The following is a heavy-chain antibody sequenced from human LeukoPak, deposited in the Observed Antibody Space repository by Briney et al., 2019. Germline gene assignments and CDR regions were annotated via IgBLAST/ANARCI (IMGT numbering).Heavy chain of an antibody. V-gene: IGHV4-59*08. J-gene: IGHJ3*02. D-gene: IGHD2-2*01. CDR2: IYYSGST. CDR3: ARRPFCSSTSCHAFDI. CDR1: GGSISSYY. Sequence: PSETLSLTYTVSGGSISSYYWSWIRQPPGKGLEWIGYIYYSGSTNYNPSLKSRVTISVDTSKNQFSLKLSSVTAADTAVYYCARRPFCSSTSCHAFDIWGQGTMVTVSS.